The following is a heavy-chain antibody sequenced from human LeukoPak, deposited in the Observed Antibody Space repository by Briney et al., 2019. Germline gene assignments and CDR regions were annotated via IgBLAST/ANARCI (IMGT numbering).Heavy chain of an antibody. J-gene: IGHJ5*02. CDR1: GYAFTSYG. V-gene: IGHV1-18*01. Sequence: ASVKVSCKASGYAFTSYGISWVRQAPGQGLEWMGWISAYNGNTNYAQKFQGRVTMTRDTSISTAYMELDRLTSDDTAVYYCARDYGPYHGCSWFDPWGQGTLVTVSS. CDR3: ARDYGPYHGCSWFDP. CDR2: ISAYNGNT. D-gene: IGHD2-21*01.